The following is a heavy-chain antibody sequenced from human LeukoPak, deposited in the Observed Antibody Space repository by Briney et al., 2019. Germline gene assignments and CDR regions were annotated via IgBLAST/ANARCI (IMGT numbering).Heavy chain of an antibody. V-gene: IGHV4-34*01. CDR3: ARKSYGYFYYNWFDP. D-gene: IGHD5-18*01. CDR1: GGSFSGYY. CDR2: IYYSRST. J-gene: IGHJ5*02. Sequence: SETLSLTCAVYGGSFSGYYWSWLRQPPGKGLEWIGSIYYSRSTYYNPSLKSRVTISVDTSKNQFSLKLSSVTAADTAVCYCARKSYGYFYYNWFDPWGQGTLVTVSS.